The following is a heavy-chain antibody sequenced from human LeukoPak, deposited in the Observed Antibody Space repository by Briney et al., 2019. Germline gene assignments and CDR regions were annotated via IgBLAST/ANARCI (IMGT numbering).Heavy chain of an antibody. CDR3: ASSQYSAIRSYYYMDV. V-gene: IGHV4-39*07. CDR2: IYYSGST. CDR1: GDSISSSSSY. D-gene: IGHD1-26*01. J-gene: IGHJ6*03. Sequence: PSETLSLTCTVSGDSISSSSSYWGWIRQPPGEGLEWIGSIYYSGSTYYNPSLKSRVTISVDTSKNQFSLKLSSVTAADTAVYYCASSQYSAIRSYYYMDVWGKGTTVTVSS.